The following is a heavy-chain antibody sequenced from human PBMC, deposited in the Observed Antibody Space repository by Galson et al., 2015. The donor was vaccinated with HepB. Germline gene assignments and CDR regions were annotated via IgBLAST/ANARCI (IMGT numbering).Heavy chain of an antibody. CDR1: GFTFSSYA. CDR2: ISGSGGST. Sequence: SLRLSCAASGFTFSSYAMSWVRQAPGKGLEWVPAISGSGGSTYYADSVKGRFTISRDNSKNTLYLQMNSLRAEDTAVYYCAKVAYYYDSSGYYGEDNWFDPWGQGTLVTVSS. J-gene: IGHJ5*02. D-gene: IGHD3-22*01. CDR3: AKVAYYYDSSGYYGEDNWFDP. V-gene: IGHV3-23*01.